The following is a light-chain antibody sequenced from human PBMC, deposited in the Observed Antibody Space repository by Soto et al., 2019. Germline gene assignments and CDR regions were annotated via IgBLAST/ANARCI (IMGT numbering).Light chain of an antibody. CDR2: EDS. J-gene: IGLJ2*01. V-gene: IGLV6-57*04. CDR1: SGDIAARY. Sequence: NFILTQPHSVSESPGKTVTISCTRSSGDIAARYVQWYQQRPGSAPTTVIYEDSQRPSGVLDRFSGSIDRSSNSASLIISGLKTEDEADYYCQSYDGRDVVFGGGTKLTVL. CDR3: QSYDGRDVV.